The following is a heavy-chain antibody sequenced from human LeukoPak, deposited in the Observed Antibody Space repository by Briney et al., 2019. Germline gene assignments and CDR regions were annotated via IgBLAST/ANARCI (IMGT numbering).Heavy chain of an antibody. V-gene: IGHV1-18*01. J-gene: IGHJ5*02. CDR2: ISAYNGNT. Sequence: ASVKVSCKASGYTFTTYGISWVRQAPGQGLEWMGWISAYNGNTNYAQNFQGRVTMTTDTSTSTAYMELRSLRSDDTAVYYCARADYDFWSGDGGFDPWGQGTLATVSS. D-gene: IGHD3-3*01. CDR3: ARADYDFWSGDGGFDP. CDR1: GYTFTTYG.